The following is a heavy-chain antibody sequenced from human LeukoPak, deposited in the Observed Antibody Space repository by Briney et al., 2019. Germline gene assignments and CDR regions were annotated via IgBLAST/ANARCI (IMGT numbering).Heavy chain of an antibody. CDR1: GFTFSSYA. J-gene: IGHJ4*02. CDR2: ISSSGSTI. Sequence: PGGSLRLSCAASGFTFSSYAMSWVRQAPGKGLEWVSYISSSGSTIYYADSVKGRFTISRDNAKNSLYLQMNSLRAEDTAVYYCARHVYDFWSGSHFDYWGQGTLVTVSS. CDR3: ARHVYDFWSGSHFDY. V-gene: IGHV3-48*04. D-gene: IGHD3-3*01.